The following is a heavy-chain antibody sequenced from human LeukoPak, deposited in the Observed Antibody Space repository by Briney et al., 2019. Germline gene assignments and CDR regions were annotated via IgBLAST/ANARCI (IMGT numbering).Heavy chain of an antibody. Sequence: SETLSLTCTVSGGSISSGSYYWSWIRQPAGKGLEWIGRIYTSGSTNYNPSLKSRVPISVETSKNQFSLKLSSVTAADTAVYYCASGIAADLYWGQGTLVTVSS. J-gene: IGHJ4*02. CDR3: ASGIAADLY. CDR1: GGSISSGSYY. D-gene: IGHD6-13*01. V-gene: IGHV4-61*02. CDR2: IYTSGST.